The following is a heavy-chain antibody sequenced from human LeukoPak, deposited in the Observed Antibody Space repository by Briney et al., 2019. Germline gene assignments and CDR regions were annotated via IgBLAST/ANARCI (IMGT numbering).Heavy chain of an antibody. Sequence: GGSLRLSCAASGFTFSPYPMNWVRQAPGKGLEWVSYISGPSDTIHYADSVKGRFTISRDNAKNSLYLQMNSLGAEDTAVYYCARDLGRDRYFDSWGQGTLVTVSS. J-gene: IGHJ4*02. V-gene: IGHV3-48*04. CDR2: ISGPSDTI. CDR1: GFTFSPYP. CDR3: ARDLGRDRYFDS. D-gene: IGHD5-24*01.